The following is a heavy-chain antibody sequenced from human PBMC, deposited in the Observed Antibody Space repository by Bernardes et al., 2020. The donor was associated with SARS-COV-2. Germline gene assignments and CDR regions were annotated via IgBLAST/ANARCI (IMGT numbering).Heavy chain of an antibody. CDR2: ISWNSGNI. CDR3: AKDYGSGSYPRLGYSFDY. D-gene: IGHD3-10*01. Sequence: GGSLRLSCAASGFTFDDYAMHWVRQTPGKGLEWVSGISWNSGNIGYADSVRGRFTISRDNAKNSLYLQMNSLRAEDTAFYYCAKDYGSGSYPRLGYSFDYWGQGTLVTVSS. V-gene: IGHV3-9*01. CDR1: GFTFDDYA. J-gene: IGHJ4*02.